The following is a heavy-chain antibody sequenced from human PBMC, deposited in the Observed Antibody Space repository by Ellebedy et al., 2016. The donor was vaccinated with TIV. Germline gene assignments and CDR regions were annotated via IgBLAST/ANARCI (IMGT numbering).Heavy chain of an antibody. J-gene: IGHJ6*02. CDR1: GFTVSSNY. Sequence: GESLKISXAASGFTVSSNYMSWVRQAPGKGLEWVSAISGSGGSTYYADSVKGRFTISRDNSKNTLYLQMNSLRAEDTAVYYCASAATDYYYYGMDVWGQGTTVTVSS. CDR2: ISGSGGST. V-gene: IGHV3-23*01. CDR3: ASAATDYYYYGMDV. D-gene: IGHD2-15*01.